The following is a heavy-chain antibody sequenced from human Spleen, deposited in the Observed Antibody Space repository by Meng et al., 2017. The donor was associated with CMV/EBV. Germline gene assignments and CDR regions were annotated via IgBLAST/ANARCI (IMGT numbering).Heavy chain of an antibody. CDR2: INPDGGTT. Sequence: ASVKVSCKASGYNFITYYIHWMRQAPGKGLEWMGRINPDGGTTTYAERFQGGLTLTSDTSTSTVYMELSSLRSEDTAVDYCARDLVGYDAFDIWGQGTMVTVSS. J-gene: IGHJ3*02. V-gene: IGHV1-46*01. CDR1: GYNFITYY. CDR3: ARDLVGYDAFDI. D-gene: IGHD3-22*01.